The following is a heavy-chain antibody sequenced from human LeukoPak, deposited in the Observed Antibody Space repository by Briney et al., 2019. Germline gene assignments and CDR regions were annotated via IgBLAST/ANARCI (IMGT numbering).Heavy chain of an antibody. Sequence: SETLSLTCAVYGGSFSGYYWSWIRQPPGKGLEWIGEINHSGSTNYNPSLKSRVTISVDTSKNQFPLKLSSVTAADTAVYYCARAVTYYGGDCSLWGMDVWGQGTTVTVSS. CDR3: ARAVTYYGGDCSLWGMDV. V-gene: IGHV4-34*01. CDR1: GGSFSGYY. D-gene: IGHD2-21*02. J-gene: IGHJ6*02. CDR2: INHSGST.